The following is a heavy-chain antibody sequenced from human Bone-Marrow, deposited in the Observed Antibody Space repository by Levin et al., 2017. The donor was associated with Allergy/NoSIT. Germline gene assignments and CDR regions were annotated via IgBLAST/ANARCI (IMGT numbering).Heavy chain of an antibody. Sequence: GGSLRLSCAASGFTFSSYGMHWVRQVPGRGLEWVAYMWFDGSHIDYEDSVKGRFTISRDNSKNTLYLQMNSLRAEDTAVYYCAREFQEFYFDYWGQGTRVTVSS. CDR2: MWFDGSHI. CDR3: AREFQEFYFDY. J-gene: IGHJ4*02. D-gene: IGHD2-21*01. CDR1: GFTFSSYG. V-gene: IGHV3-33*01.